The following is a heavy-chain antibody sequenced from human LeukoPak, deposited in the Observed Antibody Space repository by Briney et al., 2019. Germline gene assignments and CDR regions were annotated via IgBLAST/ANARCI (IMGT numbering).Heavy chain of an antibody. D-gene: IGHD2-2*01. Sequence: GASVKVSCKASGYTFTGYYMHWVRQAPGQGLEWMGWINPNSGGTNYAQKFQGRVTMTRDTSISTAYMELSRLRSDDTAVYYCARGLVVVPGAMFFDVQPGDYWGQGTLVTVSS. V-gene: IGHV1-2*02. CDR2: INPNSGGT. CDR1: GYTFTGYY. CDR3: ARGLVVVPGAMFFDVQPGDY. J-gene: IGHJ4*02.